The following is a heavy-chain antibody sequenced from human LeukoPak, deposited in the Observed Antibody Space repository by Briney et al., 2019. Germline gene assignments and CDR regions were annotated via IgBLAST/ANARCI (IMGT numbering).Heavy chain of an antibody. CDR2: IHYSGAT. V-gene: IGHV4-59*08. J-gene: IGHJ4*02. CDR1: GGSINYDY. D-gene: IGHD2-21*02. Sequence: PSETLSLTCTVSGGSINYDYWSWIRQSPGKRLEWIGYIHYSGATNYSPSLNSRVTISVDTSKNQFSLKLSSVTAADTALYYCATLRGASTAVFDSWGQGTLVTVSS. CDR3: ATLRGASTAVFDS.